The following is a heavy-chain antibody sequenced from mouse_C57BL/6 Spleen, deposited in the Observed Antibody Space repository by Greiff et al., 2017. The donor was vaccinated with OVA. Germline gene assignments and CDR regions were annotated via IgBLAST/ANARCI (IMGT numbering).Heavy chain of an antibody. CDR1: GYSITSGYY. Sequence: EVQLQESGPGLVKPSQSLSLTCSVTGYSITSGYYWNWIRQFPGNKLEWMGYISYDGSNNYHPSLKNRISITRDTSKNQFFLKLNSVTTEDTATYYCASSELGPFAYWGQGTLVTVSA. J-gene: IGHJ3*01. CDR2: ISYDGSN. V-gene: IGHV3-6*01. CDR3: ASSELGPFAY. D-gene: IGHD4-1*01.